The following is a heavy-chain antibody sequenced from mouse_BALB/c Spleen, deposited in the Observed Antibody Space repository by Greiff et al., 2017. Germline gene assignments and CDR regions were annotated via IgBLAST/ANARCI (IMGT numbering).Heavy chain of an antibody. J-gene: IGHJ4*01. V-gene: IGHV1S81*02. Sequence: QVQLQQSGAELVKPGASVKLSCKASGYTFTSYWMHWVKQRPGQGLEWIGEINPSNGRTNYNEKFKSKATLTVDKSSSTAYMQLSSLTSEDSAVYYCARNDYDVGAMDYWGQGTSVTVSS. CDR2: INPSNGRT. CDR1: GYTFTSYW. CDR3: ARNDYDVGAMDY. D-gene: IGHD2-4*01.